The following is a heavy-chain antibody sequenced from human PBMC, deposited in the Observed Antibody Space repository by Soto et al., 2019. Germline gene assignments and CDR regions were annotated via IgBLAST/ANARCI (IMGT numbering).Heavy chain of an antibody. CDR1: GFTFTRYS. CDR3: ARDPTVTTFDY. J-gene: IGHJ4*02. CDR2: IKQDGSEK. V-gene: IGHV3-7*03. Sequence: GGSLRLSCAASGFTFTRYSMNWVRQAPGKGLEWVANIKQDGSEKYYVDSVKGRFTISRDNAKNSLYLQMNSLRAEDTAVYYCARDPTVTTFDYWGQGTLVTVSS. D-gene: IGHD4-4*01.